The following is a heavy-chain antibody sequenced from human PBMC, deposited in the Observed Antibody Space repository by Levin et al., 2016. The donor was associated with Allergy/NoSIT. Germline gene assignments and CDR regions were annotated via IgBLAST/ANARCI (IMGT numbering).Heavy chain of an antibody. V-gene: IGHV3-64*01. Sequence: GESLKISCTGSGFIFSSYAMHWVRQAPGKGLEYVSAISSNGANTYYANSVKGRFTISRDNSKNTLYLQMGSLRAEDMAVYYCARGRVYGDYDPHYWGQGTLVTVSS. CDR2: ISSNGANT. D-gene: IGHD4-17*01. CDR3: ARGRVYGDYDPHY. J-gene: IGHJ4*02. CDR1: GFIFSSYA.